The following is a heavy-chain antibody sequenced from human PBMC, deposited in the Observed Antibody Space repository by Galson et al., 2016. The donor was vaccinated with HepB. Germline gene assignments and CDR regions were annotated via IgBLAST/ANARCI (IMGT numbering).Heavy chain of an antibody. J-gene: IGHJ5*02. Sequence: SETLSLTCTVSGGSVTSSGYYWSWIRQPPGKALEWIGYIFHDGSTKYNPSLKSRLAISVDTSKNQFSLTLRSVTAADTAVYYCASAYGDYVTGRGWFAPWGQGTLVIVSS. CDR1: GGSVTSSGYY. D-gene: IGHD4-17*01. V-gene: IGHV4-61*08. CDR2: IFHDGST. CDR3: ASAYGDYVTGRGWFAP.